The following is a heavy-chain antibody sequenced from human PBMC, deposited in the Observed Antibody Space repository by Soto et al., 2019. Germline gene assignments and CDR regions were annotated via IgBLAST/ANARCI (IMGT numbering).Heavy chain of an antibody. CDR2: FGPADGET. J-gene: IGHJ3*02. V-gene: IGHV1-24*01. CDR1: GYTLTELS. D-gene: IGHD6-19*01. CDR3: ATDQGAVAGLDAFHI. Sequence: ASVKVSCKVSGYTLTELSMHWVRQAPGKGLEWMGGFGPADGETIYAQKFQGRVTMTEDTSTDTAYMELSSLRSEDTAVYYCATDQGAVAGLDAFHIWGQGTLVTVSS.